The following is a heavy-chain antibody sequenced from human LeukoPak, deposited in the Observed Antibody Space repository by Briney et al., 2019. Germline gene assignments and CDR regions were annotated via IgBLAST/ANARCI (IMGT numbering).Heavy chain of an antibody. J-gene: IGHJ3*02. CDR1: GFTFSDYG. Sequence: GGSLRLSCAASGFTFSDYGMYWVRQAPGKGLEWVAFIRYDGSNKYYAESVKGRFTISRGNSKNTLYLQMNSLRAEDTAVYYCAKGSGWELLHADAFDIWGQGTMVTVSS. V-gene: IGHV3-30*02. D-gene: IGHD1-26*01. CDR2: IRYDGSNK. CDR3: AKGSGWELLHADAFDI.